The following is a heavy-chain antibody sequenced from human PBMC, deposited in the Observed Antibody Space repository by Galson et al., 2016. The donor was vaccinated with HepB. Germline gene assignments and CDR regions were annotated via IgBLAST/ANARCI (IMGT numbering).Heavy chain of an antibody. CDR3: ARITYHWNGMDV. CDR1: GFSLSTYW. V-gene: IGHV3-7*01. CDR2: LNREGTEG. D-gene: IGHD1-1*01. J-gene: IGHJ6*02. Sequence: SLRLSCAASGFSLSTYWMTWIRQAPGRGLEWVANLNREGTEGTYVGSVRGRFAISRDDAENPLFLQMNSLRAEDTAVYYWARITYHWNGMDVWGQGTTVTVSS.